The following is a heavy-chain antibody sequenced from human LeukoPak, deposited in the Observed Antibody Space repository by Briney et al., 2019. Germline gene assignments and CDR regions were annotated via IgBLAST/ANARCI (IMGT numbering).Heavy chain of an antibody. D-gene: IGHD6-19*01. CDR2: MNPNSGNT. CDR1: GYTFTSYD. V-gene: IGHV1-8*01. Sequence: ASVKVSCKASGYTFTSYDINWVRQATGQGLEWMGWMNPNSGNTGYAQKFQGRVTMTRNTSISTAYMELSSLRSEDTAVYYCERWYSSGWYSSYYGMDVWGQGTTVTVSS. J-gene: IGHJ6*02. CDR3: ERWYSSGWYSSYYGMDV.